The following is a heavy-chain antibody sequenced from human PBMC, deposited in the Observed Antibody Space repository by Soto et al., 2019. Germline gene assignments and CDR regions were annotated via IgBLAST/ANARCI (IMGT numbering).Heavy chain of an antibody. CDR2: INPYNGNT. J-gene: IGHJ4*02. Sequence: QVQLVQSGAEVKKPGASVKVSCKASGYTFTSYGISWVRQAPGQGLEWMGWINPYNGNTNYAQKLQGRVTMTTDTSTNTAYMELMALRSGDTSWDYCARVWSGIDYWVQGPLVTVSS. CDR3: ARVWSGIDY. V-gene: IGHV1-18*01. D-gene: IGHD1-26*01. CDR1: GYTFTSYG.